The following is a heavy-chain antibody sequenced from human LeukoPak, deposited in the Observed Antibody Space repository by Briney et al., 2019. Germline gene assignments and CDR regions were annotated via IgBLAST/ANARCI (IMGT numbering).Heavy chain of an antibody. V-gene: IGHV3-23*01. CDR1: GFKFDAYA. Sequence: GGSLRLSCTASGFKFDAYAMHWVRQAPGKGLEWVSAISGSGGSTYYADSVKGRFTISRDNSKNTLYLQMNSLRAEDTAVYYCAKGGKITMVRGAHDAFDIWGQGTMVTVSS. CDR2: ISGSGGST. J-gene: IGHJ3*02. D-gene: IGHD3-10*01. CDR3: AKGGKITMVRGAHDAFDI.